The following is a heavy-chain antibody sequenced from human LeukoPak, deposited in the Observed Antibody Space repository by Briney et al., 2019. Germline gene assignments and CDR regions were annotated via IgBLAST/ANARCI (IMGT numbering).Heavy chain of an antibody. CDR1: GGSISSGSYY. CDR3: AKHSGMTTVTAYLDY. J-gene: IGHJ4*02. Sequence: PSETLSLTCTVSGGSISSGSYYWSWSRQPAGKGLEWIGRIYTSGSTKYNPSLKSRVTISVDTSKNQFSLKLSSVTAADTAVYYCAKHSGMTTVTAYLDYWGQGTLVTVSS. CDR2: IYTSGST. V-gene: IGHV4-61*02. D-gene: IGHD4-17*01.